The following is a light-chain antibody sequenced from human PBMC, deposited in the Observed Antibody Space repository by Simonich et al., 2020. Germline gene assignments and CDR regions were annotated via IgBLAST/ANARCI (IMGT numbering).Light chain of an antibody. V-gene: IGLV2-23*01. CDR3: WSYAGSSTYVV. CDR2: EGS. J-gene: IGLJ2*01. CDR1: RSDVGSYNL. Sequence: QSALTQPASVSGHPGQTITISSTGTRSDVGSYNLVSWYKQHPGKAPKLMIYEGSKLPTGVSNRFSGSKSCNTASLTISELQAEDEADYCCWSYAGSSTYVVFGGGTKLTVL.